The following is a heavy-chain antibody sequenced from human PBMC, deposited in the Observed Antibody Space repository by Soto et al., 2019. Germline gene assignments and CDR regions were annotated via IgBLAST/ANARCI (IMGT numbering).Heavy chain of an antibody. D-gene: IGHD6-19*01. CDR2: VYYTGST. J-gene: IGHJ4*02. V-gene: IGHV4-59*01. Sequence: SETLSLTCSVSGGSISGSYWSWIRQSPGKGLEWLGYVYYTGSTNYSPSLRSRVSISVDTSKNEFSLRLSSVTAADTAVYFCARSVAVPGAHIDYWGQGTPVPVSS. CDR3: ARSVAVPGAHIDY. CDR1: GGSISGSY.